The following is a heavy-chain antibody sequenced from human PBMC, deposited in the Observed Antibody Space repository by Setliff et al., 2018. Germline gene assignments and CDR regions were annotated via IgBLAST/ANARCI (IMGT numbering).Heavy chain of an antibody. V-gene: IGHV4-59*11. CDR2: ISNRGST. CDR1: GDYISSQY. Sequence: PSETLSLTCTVSGDYISSQYWSWIRQPPGKGLEWIGYISNRGSTDYNHSLKSRVTISEDTSRSQFSLKLTSVTTADTAVYYCALSDHYPFYYDYWGLGTLVTVSS. J-gene: IGHJ4*02. CDR3: ALSDHYPFYYDY. D-gene: IGHD3-3*01.